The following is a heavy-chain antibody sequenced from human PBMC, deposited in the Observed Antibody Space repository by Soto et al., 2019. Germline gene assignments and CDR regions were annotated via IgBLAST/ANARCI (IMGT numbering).Heavy chain of an antibody. CDR2: IYPGDSDT. CDR3: ERHISNLRYYYYAMDV. V-gene: IGHV5-51*01. D-gene: IGHD3-3*01. CDR1: GYNFTDYW. Sequence: GESLKISYKGAGYNFTDYWIGLVRQLPGKVLEWMGIIYPGDSDTIYSPSFQGHVTITVDKSTSTAYLQWNTLKASDTDMYYCERHISNLRYYYYAMDVWGQGTTVTVSS. J-gene: IGHJ6*02.